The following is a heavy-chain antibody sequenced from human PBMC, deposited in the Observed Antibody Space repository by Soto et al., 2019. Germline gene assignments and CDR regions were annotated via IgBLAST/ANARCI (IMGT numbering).Heavy chain of an antibody. CDR3: ARSLLWFGELFWYFDL. Sequence: QVQLQESGPGLVKPSQTLSLTCTVSGGSISSGGYYWSWIRQHPGKGLEWIGYIYYSGSTYYNPSIKSRVTISVDTSKTQFSLKLSSVTAADTAVYYCARSLLWFGELFWYFDLWGRGTLVTVSS. J-gene: IGHJ2*01. CDR2: IYYSGST. CDR1: GGSISSGGYY. V-gene: IGHV4-31*03. D-gene: IGHD3-10*01.